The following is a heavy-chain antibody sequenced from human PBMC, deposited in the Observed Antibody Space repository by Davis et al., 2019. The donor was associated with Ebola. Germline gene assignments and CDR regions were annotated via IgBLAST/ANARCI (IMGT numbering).Heavy chain of an antibody. Sequence: GESLKISCAASGFIVSDKYMSWVRQAPGKGLEWVSVIYRDGRTYYADSVKGRFTISRDSSKNTLHLQMSSLRAEDMAVYYCVKGSGSYFNYYGMDVWGQGTTVTVSS. V-gene: IGHV3-53*05. CDR1: GFIVSDKY. CDR3: VKGSGSYFNYYGMDV. J-gene: IGHJ6*02. D-gene: IGHD3-10*01. CDR2: IYRDGRT.